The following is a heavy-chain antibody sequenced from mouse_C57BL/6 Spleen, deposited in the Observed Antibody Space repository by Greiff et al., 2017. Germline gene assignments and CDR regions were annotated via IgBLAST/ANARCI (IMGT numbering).Heavy chain of an antibody. J-gene: IGHJ2*01. CDR1: GYTFTDYY. V-gene: IGHV1-26*01. Sequence: EVQLQQSGPELVKPGASVKISCKASGYTFTDYYMNWVKQSHGKSLAWIGDITPNNGGTSYNQKFKGKATLTVDKSSSTAYMELRSLTSEDSAVYYCARESITTVADYWGQGTTLTVAA. CDR3: ARESITTVADY. D-gene: IGHD1-1*01. CDR2: ITPNNGGT.